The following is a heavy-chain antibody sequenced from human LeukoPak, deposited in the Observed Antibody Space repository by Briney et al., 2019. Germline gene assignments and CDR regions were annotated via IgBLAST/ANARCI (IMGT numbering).Heavy chain of an antibody. J-gene: IGHJ6*03. CDR3: ARDRANYDFWSGNYYYYYMDV. CDR2: IYYSGST. CDR1: GGSISSYY. D-gene: IGHD3-3*01. V-gene: IGHV4-59*01. Sequence: SETLSLTCTVFGGSISSYYWSWIRQPPGKGLEWIGYIYYSGSTNYNPSLKSRVTISVDTSKNQFSLKLSSVTAADTAVYYCARDRANYDFWSGNYYYYYMDVWGKGTTVTVSS.